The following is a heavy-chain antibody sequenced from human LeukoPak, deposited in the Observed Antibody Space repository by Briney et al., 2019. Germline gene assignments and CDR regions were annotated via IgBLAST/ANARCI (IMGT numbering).Heavy chain of an antibody. D-gene: IGHD5-12*01. V-gene: IGHV4-34*01. CDR3: ARVGGYDYYYYYYGMDV. Sequence: SETLSLTCAVYGGSLSGYYWSWIRQPPGKGLEWIGEINHSGSTNYNPSLKSRVTISVDTSKNQFSLKLSSVTAADTAVYYCARVGGYDYYYYYYGMDVWGQGTTVTVSS. CDR1: GGSLSGYY. CDR2: INHSGST. J-gene: IGHJ6*02.